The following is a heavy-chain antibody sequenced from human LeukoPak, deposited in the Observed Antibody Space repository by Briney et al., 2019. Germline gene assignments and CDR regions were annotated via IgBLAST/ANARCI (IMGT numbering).Heavy chain of an antibody. CDR2: IYYSGST. D-gene: IGHD3-10*01. J-gene: IGHJ3*02. CDR3: ARVGDYYGSGSYGGKDACDI. CDR1: GGSISSYY. V-gene: IGHV4-59*01. Sequence: PSETLSLTCTVSGGSISSYYWSWIRQPPGKGLEWIGYIYYSGSTNYNPSLKSRVTISVDTSKNQFSLKLSSVTAADTAVYYCARVGDYYGSGSYGGKDACDIWGQGTMVTVSS.